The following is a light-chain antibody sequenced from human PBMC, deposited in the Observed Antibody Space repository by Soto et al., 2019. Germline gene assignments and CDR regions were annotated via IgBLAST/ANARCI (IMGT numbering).Light chain of an antibody. CDR3: QQFSSYPLT. CDR2: DAS. V-gene: IGKV3-20*01. CDR1: QTVRNNY. Sequence: EFVLTQSPGTLSLSPGERATLSCRASQTVRNNYLAWYQQKPGQAPRLLIYDASSRATGIPDRFSGGGSGTDFTLTISRLEPEDFAVYYCQQFSSYPLTFGPGNKV. J-gene: IGKJ3*01.